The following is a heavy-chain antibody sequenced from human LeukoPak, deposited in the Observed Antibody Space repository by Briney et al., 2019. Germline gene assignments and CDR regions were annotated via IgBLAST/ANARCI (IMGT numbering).Heavy chain of an antibody. J-gene: IGHJ4*02. Sequence: SETLSLTCTVSGGSISSSSYHWGWLRQPPGKGLEWIANIYYSGSTYYNPSLTSRVTISVDTSKNQFSLKLTSVTAADTSVYYCAAWSRIAVGGTGGFESWGQGTLVTVSS. CDR2: IYYSGST. CDR1: GGSISSSSYH. V-gene: IGHV4-39*01. D-gene: IGHD6-19*01. CDR3: AAWSRIAVGGTGGFES.